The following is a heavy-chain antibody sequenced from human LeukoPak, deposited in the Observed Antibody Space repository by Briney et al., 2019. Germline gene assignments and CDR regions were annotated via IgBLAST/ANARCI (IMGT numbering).Heavy chain of an antibody. J-gene: IGHJ4*02. CDR1: GFTFSSYE. CDR3: AREGYSSSWYYFDY. D-gene: IGHD6-13*01. V-gene: IGHV3-48*03. Sequence: GGSLRLSCAASGFTFSSYEMNWVRQAPGKGLEWVSYISSSGSTIYYADSVRGRFTISRDNAKNSLYLQMYSLRAEDTAVYYCAREGYSSSWYYFDYWGQGTLVTVSS. CDR2: ISSSGSTI.